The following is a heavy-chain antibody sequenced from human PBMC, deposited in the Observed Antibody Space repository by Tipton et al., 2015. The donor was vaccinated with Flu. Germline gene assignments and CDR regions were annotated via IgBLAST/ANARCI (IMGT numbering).Heavy chain of an antibody. Sequence: SLRLSCAASGFTFSDYYMSWIRQAPGKGLEWVSYISSSGSTIYYADSVKGRFTISRDNAKNSLYLQMNSLRAEDTAVYYCARTRGGYCSSSSCYADYFDYWGQGTLVTGSS. CDR3: ARTRGGYCSSSSCYADYFDY. CDR1: GFTFSDYY. J-gene: IGHJ4*02. CDR2: ISSSGSTI. V-gene: IGHV3-11*01. D-gene: IGHD2-2*01.